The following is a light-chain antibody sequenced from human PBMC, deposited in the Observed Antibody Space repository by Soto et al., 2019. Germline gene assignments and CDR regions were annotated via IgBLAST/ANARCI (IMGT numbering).Light chain of an antibody. V-gene: IGLV2-14*01. Sequence: QSALTQPASVSGSPGQSITISCTGTSSDVGGYNYVSWYQQHPGKAPKLMIYEVTDRPSGVSNRFSGSKSGNTASLTISGLQAEGEADYYCSSYTSSNTYYVFGTGTKVTAL. J-gene: IGLJ1*01. CDR3: SSYTSSNTYYV. CDR2: EVT. CDR1: SSDVGGYNY.